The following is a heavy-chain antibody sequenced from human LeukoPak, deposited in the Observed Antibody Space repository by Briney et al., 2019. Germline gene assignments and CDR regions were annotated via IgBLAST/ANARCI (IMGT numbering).Heavy chain of an antibody. CDR2: INHSGST. CDR1: GGSFSGYY. V-gene: IGHV4-34*01. CDR3: ARQVRGYSYGYRYYYYMDV. J-gene: IGHJ6*03. Sequence: PSETLSLTCAVYGGSFSGYYWGWIRQPPGKGLEWIGEINHSGSTNYNPSLKSRVAISVDTSKNQFSLKLSSVTAADTAVYYCARQVRGYSYGYRYYYYMDVWGKGTTVTISS. D-gene: IGHD5-18*01.